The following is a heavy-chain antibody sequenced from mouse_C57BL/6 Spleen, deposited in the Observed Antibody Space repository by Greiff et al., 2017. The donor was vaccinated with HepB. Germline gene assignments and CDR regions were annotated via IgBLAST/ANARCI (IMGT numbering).Heavy chain of an antibody. J-gene: IGHJ4*01. V-gene: IGHV1-64*01. Sequence: QVQLQQPGAELVKPGASVKLSCKASGYTFTSYWMHWVKQRPGQGLEWIGMIHPNSGSTNYNEKFKSKATLTVDKSSSTAYMQLSSLTSEDSAVYYCARILYGRYAMDYWGQGTSVTVSS. D-gene: IGHD1-1*01. CDR1: GYTFTSYW. CDR3: ARILYGRYAMDY. CDR2: IHPNSGST.